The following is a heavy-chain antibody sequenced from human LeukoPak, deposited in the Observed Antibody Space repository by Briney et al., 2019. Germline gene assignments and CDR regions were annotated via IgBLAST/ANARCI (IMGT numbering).Heavy chain of an antibody. CDR3: ARQAPLYYYDSSGYPYLD. CDR2: INHSGST. CDR1: GGSFSGYY. V-gene: IGHV4-34*01. Sequence: SEALSLTCAVYGGSFSGYYWSWIRQPPGKGLEWIGEINHSGSTNYNPSLKSRVTISVDTSKNQFSLKLSSVTAADTAVYYCARQAPLYYYDSSGYPYLDWGQGTLVTVSS. J-gene: IGHJ4*02. D-gene: IGHD3-22*01.